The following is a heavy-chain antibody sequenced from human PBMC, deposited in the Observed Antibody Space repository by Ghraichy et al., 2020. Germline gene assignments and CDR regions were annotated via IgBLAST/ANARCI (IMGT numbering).Heavy chain of an antibody. CDR3: AKDMVRPDYGMDV. D-gene: IGHD3-10*01. J-gene: IGHJ6*02. CDR2: ISWNSGSI. V-gene: IGHV3-9*01. CDR1: GFTFDDYA. Sequence: GGSLRLSCAASGFTFDDYAMHWVRQAPGKGLEWVSGISWNSGSIGYADSVKGRFTISRDNAKNSLYLQMNSLRAEDTALYYCAKDMVRPDYGMDVWGQGTTVTVSS.